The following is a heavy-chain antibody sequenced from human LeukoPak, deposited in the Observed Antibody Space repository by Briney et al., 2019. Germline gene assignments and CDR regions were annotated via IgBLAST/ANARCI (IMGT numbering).Heavy chain of an antibody. V-gene: IGHV3-15*01. CDR2: IKTKGEGATT. D-gene: IGHD5-18*01. CDR3: TTLGRGYIYGSS. CDR1: GFTFNNAW. J-gene: IGHJ4*02. Sequence: GGSLRLSCAASGFTFNNAWMNWVRQAPGKGLEWVGRIKTKGEGATTDYAAPVKDRFTISRDDSKNTLYLQMNSLKIEDTAVYYCTTLGRGYIYGSSWGQGTLVTVAS.